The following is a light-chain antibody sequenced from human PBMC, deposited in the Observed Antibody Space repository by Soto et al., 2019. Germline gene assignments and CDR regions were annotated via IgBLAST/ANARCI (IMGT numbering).Light chain of an antibody. CDR2: RSN. J-gene: IGLJ1*01. CDR3: AAWDDSLSGPV. CDR1: SSNIGSNY. V-gene: IGLV1-47*01. Sequence: QSVLTQPPSASGTPGQRVTISRSGRSSNIGSNYIYWFQQVPGTAPKLLMYRSNQRPSGVPDRFSGSKSGTSASLAISGLRSEDEADYYCAAWDDSLSGPVFGTGTKVTVL.